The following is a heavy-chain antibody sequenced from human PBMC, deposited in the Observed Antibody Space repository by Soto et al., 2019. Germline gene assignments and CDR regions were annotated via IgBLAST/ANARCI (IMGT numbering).Heavy chain of an antibody. CDR1: GFTFSSYA. J-gene: IGHJ1*01. V-gene: IGHV3-23*01. Sequence: PGGSLRLSCAASGFTFSSYAMSWVRQAPGKGLEWVSAISGSGGSTYYADSVKGRFTISRDNSKNTLYLQMNSPRAEDTAVYYCAKDGITMIVVVPEYFQPWGQGTLVNVSS. CDR3: AKDGITMIVVVPEYFQP. CDR2: ISGSGGST. D-gene: IGHD3-22*01.